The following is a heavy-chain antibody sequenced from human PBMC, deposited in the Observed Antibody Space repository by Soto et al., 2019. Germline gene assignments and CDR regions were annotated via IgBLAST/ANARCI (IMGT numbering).Heavy chain of an antibody. Sequence: QVRLVESGGGVVQPGRSLRLSCAASGFTFRNYGMHWVRQAPGKGLKWVAVIAYDGGNEYHADSVKGRFTISRDNFKNTLYLQMNGLTAEDTAVYYCAQGGCSATTCLPRSPTNDNWGQGTLVTVSS. J-gene: IGHJ4*02. V-gene: IGHV3-30*18. CDR3: AQGGCSATTCLPRSPTNDN. D-gene: IGHD1-26*01. CDR2: IAYDGGNE. CDR1: GFTFRNYG.